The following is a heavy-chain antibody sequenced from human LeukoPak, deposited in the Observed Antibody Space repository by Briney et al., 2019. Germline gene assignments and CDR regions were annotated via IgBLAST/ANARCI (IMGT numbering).Heavy chain of an antibody. D-gene: IGHD1-26*01. V-gene: IGHV1-2*06. CDR3: ARVFRLDSGSYPAYYYYYMDV. CDR1: GYTFTGYY. CDR2: INPNSGGT. J-gene: IGHJ6*03. Sequence: GASVKVSCKASGYTFTGYYMHWVRQAPGQGLEWMGRINPNSGGTNYAQKFQGRVTMTRDTSISTAYMELSRLRSDDTAVYYCARVFRLDSGSYPAYYYYYMDVWGKGTTVTVSS.